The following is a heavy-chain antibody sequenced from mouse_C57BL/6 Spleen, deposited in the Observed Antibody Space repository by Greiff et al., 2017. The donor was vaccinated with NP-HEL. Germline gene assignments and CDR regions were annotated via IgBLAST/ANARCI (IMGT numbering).Heavy chain of an antibody. CDR2: ISYDGSN. CDR1: GYSITSGYY. D-gene: IGHD2-4*01. V-gene: IGHV3-6*01. CDR3: AIYYDSFAY. J-gene: IGHJ3*01. Sequence: DVKLQESGPGLVKPSQSLSLTCSVTGYSITSGYYWNWIRQFPGNKLEWMGYISYDGSNNYNPSLKNRISITRDTSKNQFFLKLNSVTTEDTATYYCAIYYDSFAYWGQGTLVTVSA.